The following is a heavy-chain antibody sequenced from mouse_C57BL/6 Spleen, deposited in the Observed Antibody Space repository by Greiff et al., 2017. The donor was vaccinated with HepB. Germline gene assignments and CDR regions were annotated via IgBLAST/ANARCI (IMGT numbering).Heavy chain of an antibody. V-gene: IGHV1-80*01. J-gene: IGHJ4*01. D-gene: IGHD1-1*01. CDR1: GYAFSSYW. CDR3: ARDGMYYSYAMDY. Sequence: VQLQQSGAELVKPGASVKISCKASGYAFSSYWMNWVKQRPGKGLEWIGQIYPGDGDTNYNGKFKGTATLTADKSYSTAYMQLSSLTSEDSAVYFSARDGMYYSYAMDYWGQGTAVTVSS. CDR2: IYPGDGDT.